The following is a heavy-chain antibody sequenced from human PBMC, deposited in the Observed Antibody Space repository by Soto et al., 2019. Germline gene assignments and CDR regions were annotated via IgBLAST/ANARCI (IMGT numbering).Heavy chain of an antibody. CDR1: GFTFSSYA. D-gene: IGHD3-3*01. J-gene: IGHJ6*02. CDR2: ISGSGGST. CDR3: AKSPLGIYDFWSGYYTGSYYGMDV. Sequence: PGGSLRLSCAASGFTFSSYAMSWVRQAPGKGLEWVSAISGSGGSTYYADSVKGRFTISRDNSKNTLYLQMNSLRAEDTAVYYCAKSPLGIYDFWSGYYTGSYYGMDVWGQGTTVTVSS. V-gene: IGHV3-23*01.